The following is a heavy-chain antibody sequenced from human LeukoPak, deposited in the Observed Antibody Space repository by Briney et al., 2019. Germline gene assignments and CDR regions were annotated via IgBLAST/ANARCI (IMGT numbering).Heavy chain of an antibody. Sequence: ASVKVSCKASGYTFTGYYMHWVRQAPGQGLEWMGWINPNSGGTNYAQKFQGRVTMTRDTSISTAYMELSRLRSDDTAVYYCAREGIMITFGGVIVPGFDPWGQGTLVTVSS. CDR3: AREGIMITFGGVIVPGFDP. D-gene: IGHD3-16*02. CDR1: GYTFTGYY. V-gene: IGHV1-2*02. J-gene: IGHJ5*02. CDR2: INPNSGGT.